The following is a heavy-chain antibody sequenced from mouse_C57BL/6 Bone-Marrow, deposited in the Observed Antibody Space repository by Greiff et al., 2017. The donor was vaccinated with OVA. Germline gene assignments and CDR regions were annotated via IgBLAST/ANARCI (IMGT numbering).Heavy chain of an antibody. CDR2: INPSSGYT. CDR3: ARPYGNSYYYAMDY. V-gene: IGHV1-4*01. D-gene: IGHD2-1*01. CDR1: GYTFTSYT. J-gene: IGHJ4*01. Sequence: QVHVKQSGAELARPGASVKMSCKASGYTFTSYTMHWVKQRPGQGLEWIGYINPSSGYTKYNQKFKDKATLTADKSSSTAYMQLSSLTSEDSAVYYCARPYGNSYYYAMDYWGQGTSVTVSS.